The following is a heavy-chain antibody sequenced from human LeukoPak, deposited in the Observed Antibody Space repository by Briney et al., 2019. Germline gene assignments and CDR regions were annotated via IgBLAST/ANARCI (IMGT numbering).Heavy chain of an antibody. J-gene: IGHJ4*02. V-gene: IGHV6-1*01. Sequence: SQTLSLTCAISGDSVSTNNAAWHWLRQSPSRGLEWLGRAYYRSKWYYDYAVSVKSRITINPDTSKNHFSLQLNSVTPEDTAVYYCARDPGAGDFDYWGQGTLVTVSS. CDR1: GDSVSTNNAA. CDR2: AYYRSKWYY. CDR3: ARDPGAGDFDY. D-gene: IGHD6-19*01.